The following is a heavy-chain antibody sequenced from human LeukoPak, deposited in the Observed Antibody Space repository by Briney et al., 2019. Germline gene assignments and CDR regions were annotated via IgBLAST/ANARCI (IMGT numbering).Heavy chain of an antibody. CDR1: GGSISSYY. D-gene: IGHD2-15*01. CDR2: IYYSGST. Sequence: SETLSLTCTVSGGSISSYYWSWIRQPPGKGLEWIGYIYYSGSTNYNPSLKSRVTISVDTSKNQFSLKLSSVTAADTAVYYCARLDHCSGGSCYSTGRGPFDYWGQGTLVTVSS. J-gene: IGHJ4*02. CDR3: ARLDHCSGGSCYSTGRGPFDY. V-gene: IGHV4-59*08.